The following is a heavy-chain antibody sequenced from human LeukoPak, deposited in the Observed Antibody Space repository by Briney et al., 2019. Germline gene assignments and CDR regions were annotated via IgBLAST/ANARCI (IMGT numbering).Heavy chain of an antibody. V-gene: IGHV3-23*01. Sequence: PGGSLRLSCAASGFTFSSYAMSWVRQAPGKGLEWVSAISGSGGSTYYADSVKGRFTISRDNSKNTLYLQMNSLRAEDTAAYYCAKSSGGSYYRGNGYYFDYWGQGTLVTVSS. CDR1: GFTFSSYA. J-gene: IGHJ4*02. D-gene: IGHD3-10*01. CDR3: AKSSGGSYYRGNGYYFDY. CDR2: ISGSGGST.